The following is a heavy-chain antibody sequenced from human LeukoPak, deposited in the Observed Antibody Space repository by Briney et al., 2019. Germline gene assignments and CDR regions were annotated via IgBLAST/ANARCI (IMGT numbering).Heavy chain of an antibody. CDR3: AKGRDSSGYLGH. D-gene: IGHD3-22*01. J-gene: IGHJ4*02. V-gene: IGHV3-23*01. CDR2: ISGSGGST. Sequence: GGSLRLSCAASGFTFSSYAMSWVRQAPGKGLEWISAISGSGGSTYYADSVKGRFTISRDNSKDTLYLQMNSLRAEDTAVYYCAKGRDSSGYLGHWGQGTLVTVSS. CDR1: GFTFSSYA.